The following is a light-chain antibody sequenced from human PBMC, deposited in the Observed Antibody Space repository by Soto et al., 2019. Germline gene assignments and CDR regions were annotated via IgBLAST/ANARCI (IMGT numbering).Light chain of an antibody. CDR1: ESVGSH. CDR3: QQYNNWPPWT. CDR2: GVS. V-gene: IGKV3-15*01. Sequence: ETVMTQSPATLSVSPGERAILSCRASESVGSHLAWFQQKPGQAPRLLIYGVSTRATDIPARFSGSGSGTEFTLTISSLQSEDFAVYYCQQYNNWPPWTFGQGTKVEIK. J-gene: IGKJ1*01.